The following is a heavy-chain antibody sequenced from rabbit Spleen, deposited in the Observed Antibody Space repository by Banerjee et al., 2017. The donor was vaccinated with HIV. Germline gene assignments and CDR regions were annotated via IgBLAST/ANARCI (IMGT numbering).Heavy chain of an antibody. CDR2: IDAGSSGFT. V-gene: IGHV1S40*01. J-gene: IGHJ6*01. CDR1: AFSFSNKAV. D-gene: IGHD1-1*01. Sequence: QSLEESGGDLAKPGASLTLTCKASAFSFSNKAVMCWVRQAPGKGLEWIACIDAGSSGFTYFATWAKGRFTISKTSSTTVTLQMTRLTAADTATYFCARDTSSSFSSYGMDLWGQGPWSPS. CDR3: ARDTSSSFSSYGMDL.